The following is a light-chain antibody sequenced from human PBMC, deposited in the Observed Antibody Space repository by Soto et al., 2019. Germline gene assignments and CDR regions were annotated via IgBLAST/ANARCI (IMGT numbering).Light chain of an antibody. CDR3: SSYTSSWV. CDR2: DVS. J-gene: IGLJ1*01. Sequence: SVLAQPASVSGSPGQSITISCTGTSSGVGGYNYVSWYQQHPGKAPQLMIYDVSNRPSGVSNRFSGSKSGNTASLTISGLQAEDEADYYCSSYTSSWVFGTGYKVTVL. V-gene: IGLV2-14*01. CDR1: SSGVGGYNY.